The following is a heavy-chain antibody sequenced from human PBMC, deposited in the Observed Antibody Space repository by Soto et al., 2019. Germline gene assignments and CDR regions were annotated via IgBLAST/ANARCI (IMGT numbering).Heavy chain of an antibody. Sequence: QLQLVQSGGEVKKPGASVRVSCEAYGYPFSKYGISWIRQAPGQGLEWMGWIKPDNGNTDYAQKFQGRVTMTTDTYSKTAYMELTSLRSDDTSVYYCATSYDSGFDPWGQGTLVSVSS. CDR1: GYPFSKYG. V-gene: IGHV1-18*04. CDR2: IKPDNGNT. CDR3: ATSYDSGFDP. J-gene: IGHJ5*02. D-gene: IGHD5-12*01.